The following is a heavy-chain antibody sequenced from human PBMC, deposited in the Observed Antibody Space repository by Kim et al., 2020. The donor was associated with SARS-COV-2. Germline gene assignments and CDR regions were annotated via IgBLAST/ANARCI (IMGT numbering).Heavy chain of an antibody. CDR2: YF. CDR3: ASGLGGRFDP. V-gene: IGHV6-1*01. D-gene: IGHD3-16*01. Sequence: YFDYAVSVKNRITINPDTSKTQVSLQLNSVTPEDTAVYYCASGLGGRFDPWGQGTLVTVSS. J-gene: IGHJ5*02.